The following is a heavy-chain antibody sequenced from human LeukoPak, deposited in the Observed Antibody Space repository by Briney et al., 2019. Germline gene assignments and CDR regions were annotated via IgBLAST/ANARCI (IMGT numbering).Heavy chain of an antibody. CDR3: ARPLYSSGWFFFDY. J-gene: IGHJ4*02. Sequence: RGESLKISCKGSGYSFTNYWIGWVRQMPGKGLEWVGIIYPGDSDTRYSPSFQGQVTISADKSISTAYLQWSSLKASDTAMYYCARPLYSSGWFFFDYWGQGTLVTVSS. V-gene: IGHV5-51*01. CDR2: IYPGDSDT. D-gene: IGHD6-19*01. CDR1: GYSFTNYW.